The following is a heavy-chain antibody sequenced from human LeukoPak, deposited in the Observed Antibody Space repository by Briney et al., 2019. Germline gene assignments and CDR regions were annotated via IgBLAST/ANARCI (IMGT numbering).Heavy chain of an antibody. D-gene: IGHD4-23*01. CDR3: ARHGNRLPLDY. CDR1: GGSISSSSYY. V-gene: IGHV4-39*01. Sequence: SETLSLTCTVSGGSISSSSYYWGWIRQPPGKGLEWIGSIYYSGGTYYNPSLKSRVTISVDTSKNQFSLKLSSVTAADTAVYYCARHGNRLPLDYWGQGTLVTVSS. J-gene: IGHJ4*02. CDR2: IYYSGGT.